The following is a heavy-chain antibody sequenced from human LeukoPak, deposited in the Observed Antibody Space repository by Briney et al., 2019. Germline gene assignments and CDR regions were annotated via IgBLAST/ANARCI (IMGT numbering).Heavy chain of an antibody. J-gene: IGHJ4*02. CDR1: GFTFSGSW. Sequence: GESLRLSCAASGFTFSGSWMNWVRQAPGKGLEWVANVNPDGSQKRFVDSVMGRFTMSRDNAKNSLYLQMNSLRVEDTAVFYCAAWTDRGYNFWGQGTLVTVSS. V-gene: IGHV3-7*01. CDR3: AAWTDRGYNF. CDR2: VNPDGSQK. D-gene: IGHD5-24*01.